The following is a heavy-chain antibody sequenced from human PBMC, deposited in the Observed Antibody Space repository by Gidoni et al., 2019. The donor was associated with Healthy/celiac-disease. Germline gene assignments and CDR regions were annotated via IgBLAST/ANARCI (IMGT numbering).Heavy chain of an antibody. V-gene: IGHV3-48*02. Sequence: EVQLVESGGGLVQPGGSLRLSCAASGFTFSSYSMNWVRQAPGKGLEWVSYISSSSSTIYYADSVKGRFTISRDNAKNSLYLQMNSLRDEDTAVYYCARDIAPFYDSSGPYFDYWGQGTLVTVSS. J-gene: IGHJ4*02. CDR2: ISSSSSTI. CDR1: GFTFSSYS. D-gene: IGHD3-22*01. CDR3: ARDIAPFYDSSGPYFDY.